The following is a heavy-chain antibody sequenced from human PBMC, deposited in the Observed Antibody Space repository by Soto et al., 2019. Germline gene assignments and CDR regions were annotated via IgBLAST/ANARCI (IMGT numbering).Heavy chain of an antibody. CDR1: GGSISGYY. J-gene: IGHJ6*02. CDR3: SRVGCSNSKCYTRGMDV. D-gene: IGHD2-2*01. CDR2: IYSDGTT. Sequence: QMHLQESGPGLVKPSETLSLTCTVSGGSISGYYWSWVRQPAGKGLEWVGRIYSDGTTNYSPSLKSRVTMSLDTSKDQFSRHLNSVTAADTAGYYCSRVGCSNSKCYTRGMDVWGQGTTVTVSS. V-gene: IGHV4-4*07.